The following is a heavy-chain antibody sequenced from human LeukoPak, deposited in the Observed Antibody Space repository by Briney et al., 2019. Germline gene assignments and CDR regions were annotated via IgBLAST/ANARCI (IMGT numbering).Heavy chain of an antibody. Sequence: PGGSLRLSCAASGFTFSTYAMSWVRQAPGKGLEWVSVISGRGDTAYYADSVKGRFAISRDNAKNSLYLQMNSLRAEDTAVYYCARDLGEILEWLLEHYYYYYMDVWGKGTTVTVSS. V-gene: IGHV3-23*01. D-gene: IGHD3-3*01. J-gene: IGHJ6*03. CDR3: ARDLGEILEWLLEHYYYYYMDV. CDR1: GFTFSTYA. CDR2: ISGRGDTA.